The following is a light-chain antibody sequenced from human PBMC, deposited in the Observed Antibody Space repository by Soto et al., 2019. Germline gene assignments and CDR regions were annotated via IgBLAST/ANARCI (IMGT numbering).Light chain of an antibody. J-gene: IGLJ2*01. CDR1: NIGSKN. CDR3: QVWDSSTAEVV. CDR2: RDS. V-gene: IGLV3-9*01. Sequence: SYELTQPLSVSVALGQTARITCGGNNIGSKNVHWYQQKPGQAPVLVIYRDSNRPSGIPERFSGSNSGNTATPTISRAQAGDEADYYCQVWDSSTAEVVFGGGTKLTVL.